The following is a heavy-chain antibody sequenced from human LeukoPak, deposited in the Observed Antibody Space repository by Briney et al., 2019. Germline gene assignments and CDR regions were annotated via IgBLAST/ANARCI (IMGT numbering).Heavy chain of an antibody. CDR3: ARDRDYYGSGSENWFDP. Sequence: AGGSLRLSCAASGFTFSSYAMSWVRQAPGKGLEWVAVISYDGSNKYYADSVKGRFTISRDNSKNTLYLQMDSLRAEDTAVYYCARDRDYYGSGSENWFDPWGQGTLVIVSS. V-gene: IGHV3-30*04. CDR1: GFTFSSYA. CDR2: ISYDGSNK. D-gene: IGHD3-10*01. J-gene: IGHJ5*02.